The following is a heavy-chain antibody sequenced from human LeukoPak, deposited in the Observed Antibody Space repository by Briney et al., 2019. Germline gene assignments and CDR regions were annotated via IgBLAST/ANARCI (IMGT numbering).Heavy chain of an antibody. V-gene: IGHV4-61*01. D-gene: IGHD3-22*01. CDR2: IYYSGST. CDR1: GGSISSSSYY. Sequence: SETLSLTCTVSGGSISSSSYYWSWIRQPPGKGLEWIGYIYYSGSTNYNPSLKSRVTISVDTSKNQFSLKLSSVTAADTAVYYCARVSYDSSGYYYFDYWGQGTLVTVSS. J-gene: IGHJ4*02. CDR3: ARVSYDSSGYYYFDY.